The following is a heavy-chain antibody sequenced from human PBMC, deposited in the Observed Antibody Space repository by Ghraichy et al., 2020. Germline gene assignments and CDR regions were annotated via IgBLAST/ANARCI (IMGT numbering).Heavy chain of an antibody. V-gene: IGHV3-23*01. CDR3: AKTSTGWFLWYLDL. CDR1: GFSFSSYA. D-gene: IGHD6-19*01. J-gene: IGHJ2*01. CDR2: ISGSGDNT. Sequence: GESLRLSCAASGFSFSSYAMNWVRQAPGKGLEWVSGISGSGDNTYYADSVKGRFTISRDNSKNTLYLQMSSLRAKDTAVYYCAKTSTGWFLWYLDLWGRGTLVTVSS.